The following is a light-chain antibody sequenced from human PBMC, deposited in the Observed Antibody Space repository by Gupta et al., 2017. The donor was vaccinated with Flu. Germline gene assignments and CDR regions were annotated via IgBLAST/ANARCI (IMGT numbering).Light chain of an antibody. J-gene: IGKJ4*01. CDR1: QSVSSSC. V-gene: IGKV3-20*01. Sequence: GTLSLSPGERATTSCRPRQSVSSSCLAWYQQKPGKAPRLLIYGASSRDTGIPDRFSGSGSGTDFTLTISRLEPEDFAVYYCQQYDSLPLTFGEGTKVEIK. CDR3: QQYDSLPLT. CDR2: GAS.